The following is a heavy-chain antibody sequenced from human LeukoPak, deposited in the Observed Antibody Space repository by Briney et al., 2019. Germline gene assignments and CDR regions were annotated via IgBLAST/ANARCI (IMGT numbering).Heavy chain of an antibody. D-gene: IGHD5-18*01. V-gene: IGHV3-9*01. CDR2: ISWNSGSI. Sequence: GGSLRLSCAASGFTFDDYAMHWVRQAPGKGLEWASGISWNSGSIGYADSVKGRFTISRDNAKNSLYLQMNSLRAEDTAAYYCARDGYSFGHDFDYWGQGTLVTVSS. J-gene: IGHJ4*02. CDR1: GFTFDDYA. CDR3: ARDGYSFGHDFDY.